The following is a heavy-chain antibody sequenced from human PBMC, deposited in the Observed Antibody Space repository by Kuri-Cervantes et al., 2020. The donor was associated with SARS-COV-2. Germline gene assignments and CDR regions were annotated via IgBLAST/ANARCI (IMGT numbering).Heavy chain of an antibody. V-gene: IGHV4-4*07. D-gene: IGHD3-22*01. CDR1: GGSISSYY. CDR2: IYTSGST. J-gene: IGHJ4*02. Sequence: ESLKISGTVSGGSISSYYRSWIRQPAGKGLEWIGRIYTSGSTNYNPSLKSRVTMSVDTSKNQFSLKLSSVTAADTAVYYCARAQDYYDSSGSITLFDYWGQGTLVTVSS. CDR3: ARAQDYYDSSGSITLFDY.